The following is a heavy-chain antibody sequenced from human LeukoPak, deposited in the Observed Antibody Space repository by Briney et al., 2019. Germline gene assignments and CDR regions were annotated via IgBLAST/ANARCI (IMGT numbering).Heavy chain of an antibody. CDR2: IDDGGNT. CDR1: GGSFSDYF. CDR3: ARFSRITWGDWGDAFDI. J-gene: IGHJ3*02. Sequence: RPSETLSLTCSVYGGSFSDYFWSWIRQSPGKGLEWIGEIDDGGNTNYNPSLISRVIVSMEKSKKQFSLVMRSVTGADTAVYYCARFSRITWGDWGDAFDIWGQGTTVIVSS. V-gene: IGHV4-34*01. D-gene: IGHD2-21*02.